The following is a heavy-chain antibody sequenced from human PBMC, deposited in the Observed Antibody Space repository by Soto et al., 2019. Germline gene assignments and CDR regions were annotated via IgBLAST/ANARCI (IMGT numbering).Heavy chain of an antibody. CDR1: SDSISSYY. CDR3: ARGTSWQLPFDY. D-gene: IGHD6-13*01. CDR2: ISYSGST. Sequence: PSETLSLTCSVSSDSISSYYWSWIRQPPGKRLEWIGYISYSGSTDYNPSLKSRVTISGDTSKNQFSLKVSSVTAADTAGYYCARGTSWQLPFDYWGQGTLVTVSS. V-gene: IGHV4-59*01. J-gene: IGHJ4*02.